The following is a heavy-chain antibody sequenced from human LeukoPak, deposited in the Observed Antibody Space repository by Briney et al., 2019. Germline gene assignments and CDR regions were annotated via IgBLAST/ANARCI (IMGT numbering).Heavy chain of an antibody. V-gene: IGHV1-24*01. CDR3: ATDQGCCSGGSCKTPYFDY. J-gene: IGHJ4*02. CDR1: GYTLTELS. CDR2: FDPEDGET. Sequence: ASVKVSCKVSGYTLTELSMHWVRQAPGKGLEWMGGFDPEDGETIYAQKFQGRVTMTEDTSTDTAYMELSSLRSEDTAVYYCATDQGCCSGGSCKTPYFDYWGQGTLVTVSS. D-gene: IGHD2-15*01.